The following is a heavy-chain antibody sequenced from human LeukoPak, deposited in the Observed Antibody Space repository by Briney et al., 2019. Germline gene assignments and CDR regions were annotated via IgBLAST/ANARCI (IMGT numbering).Heavy chain of an antibody. D-gene: IGHD3-9*01. J-gene: IGHJ1*01. CDR1: GFTFGDYA. V-gene: IGHV3-43*02. CDR3: AKDRETTGYEH. CDR2: VTGDGSST. Sequence: GGSLRLPCAASGFTFGDYAMHWVRHAPGKGLEWVSFVTGDGSSTYYADSVKGRFTISRDNSKNSLYLQMNSLRIEDTALYYCAKDRETTGYEHWGQGTLVTVSS.